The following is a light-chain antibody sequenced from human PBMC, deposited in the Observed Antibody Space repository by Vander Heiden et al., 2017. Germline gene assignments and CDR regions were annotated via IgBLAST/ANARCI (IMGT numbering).Light chain of an antibody. J-gene: IGLJ2*01. V-gene: IGLV3-19*01. Sequence: SELTQDPAVFVASGQTVRLTCQGDSLRSYYASWYQQKPGQAPVLVIYGKNNRPSGIPDRFSGSSSGNTASLTIAGAQAEDEADYYCNSRDSSGNHVVFGGGTKLTVL. CDR1: SLRSYY. CDR3: NSRDSSGNHVV. CDR2: GKN.